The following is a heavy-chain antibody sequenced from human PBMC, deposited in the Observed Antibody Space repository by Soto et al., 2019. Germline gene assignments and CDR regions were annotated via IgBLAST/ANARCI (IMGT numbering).Heavy chain of an antibody. CDR3: ARNLWFGELIGTHDAFDI. V-gene: IGHV3-48*01. J-gene: IGHJ3*02. D-gene: IGHD3-10*01. Sequence: GGSLRLSCAASGFTFSSYSMNWVRQAPGKGLEWVSYISSSSSSTIYYADSVKGRFTISRDNAKNSLYLQMNSLRAEDTAVYYCARNLWFGELIGTHDAFDIWGQGTMVTVSS. CDR1: GFTFSSYS. CDR2: ISSSSSSTI.